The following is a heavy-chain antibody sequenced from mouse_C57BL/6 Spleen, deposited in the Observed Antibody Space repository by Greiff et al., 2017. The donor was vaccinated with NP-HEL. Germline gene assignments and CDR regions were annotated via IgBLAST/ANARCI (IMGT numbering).Heavy chain of an antibody. CDR2: IDPSDSYT. J-gene: IGHJ1*03. D-gene: IGHD1-1*01. V-gene: IGHV1-59*01. CDR1: GYTFTSYW. CDR3: ASPSSLWYFDV. Sequence: QVQLQQSGAELVRPGTSVKLSCKASGYTFTSYWMHWVKQRPGQGLEWIGVIDPSDSYTNYNQKFKGKATLTVDTSSSTAYMQLSSLTSEDSAVYYCASPSSLWYFDVWGTGTTVTVSS.